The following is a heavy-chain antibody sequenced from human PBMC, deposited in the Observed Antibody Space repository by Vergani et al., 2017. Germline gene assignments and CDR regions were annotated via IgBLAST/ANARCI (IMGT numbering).Heavy chain of an antibody. CDR1: GFTSAGYA. CDR3: AKDLGTSSGGGWFDP. J-gene: IGHJ5*02. Sequence: EAQLEESGGGLVLPGRSLRLSCVASGFTSAGYAMHWARQAPGKGLEWVSGISWNSNSIGYADSVKGRFTISRDNAKNSLYLQMNSLRAEDTALYYCAKDLGTSSGGGWFDPWGQGTLVTVSS. CDR2: ISWNSNSI. V-gene: IGHV3-9*02. D-gene: IGHD6-6*01.